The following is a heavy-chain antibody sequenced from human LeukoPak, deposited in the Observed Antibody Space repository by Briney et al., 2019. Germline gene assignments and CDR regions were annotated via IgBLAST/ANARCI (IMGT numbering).Heavy chain of an antibody. Sequence: SETLSLTCTVSGGSISRSRDYWSWIRQPPGKGLEWIGEINHSGSTNYNPSLKSRVTISVDTSKNQFSLKLSSVTAADTAVYYCARHPVDTAMVTPWFDPWGQGTLVTVSS. J-gene: IGHJ5*02. CDR1: GGSISRSRDY. CDR2: INHSGST. CDR3: ARHPVDTAMVTPWFDP. V-gene: IGHV4-39*01. D-gene: IGHD5-18*01.